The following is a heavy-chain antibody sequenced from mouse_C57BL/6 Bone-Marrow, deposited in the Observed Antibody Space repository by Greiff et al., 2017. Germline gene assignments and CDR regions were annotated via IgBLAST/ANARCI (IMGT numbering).Heavy chain of an antibody. V-gene: IGHV1-80*01. CDR1: GYAFSTYW. D-gene: IGHD2-1*01. J-gene: IGHJ4*01. Sequence: QVQLQQSGAELVQPGASVKISCKVSGYAFSTYWMNWVKQRPGKGLAWIGQIYPGDGDTNYNGKFKGKATLTADKSSSTAYMQLSSLTSEDSAVYVGAMGGNPYARDYWGQGTSVTVSS. CDR3: AMGGNPYARDY. CDR2: IYPGDGDT.